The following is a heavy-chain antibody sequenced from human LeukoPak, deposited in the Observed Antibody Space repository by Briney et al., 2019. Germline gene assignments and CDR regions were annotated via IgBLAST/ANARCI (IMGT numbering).Heavy chain of an antibody. CDR3: ARGTTPYYYYYGMDV. CDR2: IYNSGST. J-gene: IGHJ6*02. V-gene: IGHV4-59*01. CDR1: GGSIGSYY. D-gene: IGHD4-11*01. Sequence: PSETLSLTCTVSGGSIGSYYWSWTRQPPGKGLEWIGYIYNSGSTNYNPSLKSRVTISVDTSKNQFSLKLSSVTAADTAVYYCARGTTPYYYYYGMDVWGQGTTVTVSS.